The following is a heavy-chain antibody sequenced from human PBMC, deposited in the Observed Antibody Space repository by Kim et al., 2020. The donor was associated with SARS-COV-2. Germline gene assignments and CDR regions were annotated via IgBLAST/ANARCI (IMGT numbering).Heavy chain of an antibody. Sequence: ASVNVSCKASGYTFTSYGISWLRQAPGQGLEWMGWISGYNANTTYAQNLQARLTMTTETSTSTAYMELRSLTSDDTAVYYCARDPAYDSSVYAADYWGQGTLVTVSS. CDR2: ISGYNANT. J-gene: IGHJ4*02. V-gene: IGHV1-18*01. CDR1: GYTFTSYG. CDR3: ARDPAYDSSVYAADY. D-gene: IGHD3-22*01.